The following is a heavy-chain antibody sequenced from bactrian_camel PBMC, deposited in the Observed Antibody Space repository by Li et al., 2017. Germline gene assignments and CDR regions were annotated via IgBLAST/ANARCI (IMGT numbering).Heavy chain of an antibody. D-gene: IGHD6*01. CDR3: GASREFLPNALARPTDFPY. CDR1: GFTFSSYA. Sequence: VQLVESGGGTVQPGGSLRLSCGVSGFTFSSYAMSWVRQAPGKGLEWVSTINSAGGSTYYADSVKGRFTISQDNAKNTVYLQMNSLKPEDTAMYYCGASREFLPNALARPTDFPYWGQGTQVT. J-gene: IGHJ6*01. V-gene: IGHV3S40*01. CDR2: INSAGGST.